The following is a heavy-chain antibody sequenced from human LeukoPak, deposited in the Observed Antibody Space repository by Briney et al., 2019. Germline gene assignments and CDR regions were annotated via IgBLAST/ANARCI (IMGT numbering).Heavy chain of an antibody. Sequence: GGSLRLSCAASGFTFSSYAMHWVRQAPGKGLEWVAVISYDGSNKYYADSVKGRFTISRDNSKNTLYLQMNSLRAEDTAVYYCAKGRGDGYTYPLLFDYWGQGALITVSS. CDR1: GFTFSSYA. V-gene: IGHV3-30-3*01. J-gene: IGHJ4*02. D-gene: IGHD5-24*01. CDR2: ISYDGSNK. CDR3: AKGRGDGYTYPLLFDY.